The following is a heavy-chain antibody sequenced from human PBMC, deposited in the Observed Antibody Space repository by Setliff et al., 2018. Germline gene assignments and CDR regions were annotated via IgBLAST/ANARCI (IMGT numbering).Heavy chain of an antibody. CDR2: IYYSGST. J-gene: IGHJ6*02. V-gene: IGHV4-39*07. CDR3: ARVSGMGSPPYYYYYYGMDV. D-gene: IGHD6-25*01. CDR1: GGSISSSIYY. Sequence: SETLSLTCTVSGGSISSSIYYWGWIRQPPGKGLEWIGSIYYSGSTYYNPSLKSRVTISVDTSKNQFSLKLSSVTAADTAVYYCARVSGMGSPPYYYYYYGMDVWGQGTTVTVSS.